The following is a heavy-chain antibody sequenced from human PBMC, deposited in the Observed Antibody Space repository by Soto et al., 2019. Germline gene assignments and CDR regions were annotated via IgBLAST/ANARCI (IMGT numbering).Heavy chain of an antibody. CDR2: IYYDGTP. Sequence: QLQLQESGPGLVKPSETLSLTCSVSGGSISTDSYNWDWLRQSPGKALEWIGTIYYDGTPSYNPSLKSQVTISVDTSRNHFSLKVKSVTAADTAMYYCARFFGNAFDVWGQGTMVKVSS. CDR3: ARFFGNAFDV. J-gene: IGHJ3*01. V-gene: IGHV4-39*02. CDR1: GGSISTDSYN. D-gene: IGHD3-3*01.